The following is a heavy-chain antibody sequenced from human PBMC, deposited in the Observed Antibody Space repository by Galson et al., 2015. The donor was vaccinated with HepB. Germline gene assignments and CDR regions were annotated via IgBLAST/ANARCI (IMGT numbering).Heavy chain of an antibody. Sequence: SLRLSCAASGFTFSSYAMHWVRQAPGKGLEWVAVISYDGSNKYYADSVKGRFTISRDNSKNTLYLQMNSLRAEDTAVYYCARDMVRHYGSGSYLMRHAFDIWGQGTMVTVSS. D-gene: IGHD3-10*01. V-gene: IGHV3-30*04. CDR2: ISYDGSNK. J-gene: IGHJ3*02. CDR3: ARDMVRHYGSGSYLMRHAFDI. CDR1: GFTFSSYA.